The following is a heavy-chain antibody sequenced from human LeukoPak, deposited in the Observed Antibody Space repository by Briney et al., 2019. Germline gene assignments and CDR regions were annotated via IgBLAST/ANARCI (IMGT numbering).Heavy chain of an antibody. CDR3: ARSRSGWFDP. J-gene: IGHJ5*02. CDR2: IYYSGST. D-gene: IGHD3-10*01. Sequence: KSSETLSLTCTVPGGSISSSSYYWGWIRQPPGKGLEWIGSIYYSGSTYYNPSLKSRVTISVDTSKNQFSLKLSSVTAADTAVYYCARSRSGWFDPWGQGTLVTVSS. CDR1: GGSISSSSYY. V-gene: IGHV4-39*01.